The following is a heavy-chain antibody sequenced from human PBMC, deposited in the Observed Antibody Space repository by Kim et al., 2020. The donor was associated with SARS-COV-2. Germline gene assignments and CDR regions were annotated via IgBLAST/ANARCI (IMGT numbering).Heavy chain of an antibody. CDR1: GFTFSSYG. CDR2: ISYDGSNK. D-gene: IGHD5-12*01. V-gene: IGHV3-30*18. CDR3: ANGYSGYEFPFDY. J-gene: IGHJ4*02. Sequence: GGSLRLSCAASGFTFSSYGMHWVRQAPGKGLEWVAVISYDGSNKYYADSVKGRFTISRDNSKNTLYLQMNSLRAEDTAVYYCANGYSGYEFPFDYWGQGT.